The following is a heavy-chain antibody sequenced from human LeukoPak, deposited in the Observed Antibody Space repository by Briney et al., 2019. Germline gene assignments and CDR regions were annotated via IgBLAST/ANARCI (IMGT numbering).Heavy chain of an antibody. CDR1: GLTFSSYA. CDR3: ARDGALGGNHYFDY. Sequence: GGSLRLSCAASGLTFSSYAMLGARQAPGKGLEWGAVISYDGSNKYYADSVKGRFTISRDNTKNTLYLQMNSLRAEDTAVYYCARDGALGGNHYFDYWGQGTLVSVSS. D-gene: IGHD4-23*01. J-gene: IGHJ4*02. CDR2: ISYDGSNK. V-gene: IGHV3-30*01.